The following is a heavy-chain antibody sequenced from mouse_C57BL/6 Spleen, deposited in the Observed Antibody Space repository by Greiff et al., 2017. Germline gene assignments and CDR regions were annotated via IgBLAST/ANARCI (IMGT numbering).Heavy chain of an antibody. V-gene: IGHV3-6*01. CDR3: ASKGFDYGSFYYFDY. J-gene: IGHJ2*01. Sequence: DVQLQESGPGLVKPSQSLSLTCSVTGYSITSGYYWNWIRQFPGNKLEWMGYISYDGSNNYNPSLKNRISITRDTSKNQFFLKLNSVTTEDTATYYCASKGFDYGSFYYFDYWGQGTTLTVSS. CDR2: ISYDGSN. CDR1: GYSITSGYY. D-gene: IGHD1-1*01.